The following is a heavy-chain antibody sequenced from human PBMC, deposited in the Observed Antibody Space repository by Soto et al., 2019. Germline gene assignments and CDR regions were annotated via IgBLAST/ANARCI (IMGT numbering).Heavy chain of an antibody. CDR2: ISSSGSTI. CDR1: GFTFSDYY. Sequence: PGGSLRLSCAASGFTFSDYYMSWIRQAPGKGLEWVSYISSSGSTIYYADSVKGRFTISRDNAKNSLYLQMNSLRAEDTAVYYCARGRIAAAGIRPSYYYYMDVWGKGTTVTVSS. V-gene: IGHV3-11*01. J-gene: IGHJ6*03. CDR3: ARGRIAAAGIRPSYYYYMDV. D-gene: IGHD6-13*01.